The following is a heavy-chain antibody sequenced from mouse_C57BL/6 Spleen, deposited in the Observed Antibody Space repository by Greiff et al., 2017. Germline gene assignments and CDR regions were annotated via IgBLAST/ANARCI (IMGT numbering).Heavy chain of an antibody. Sequence: EVKVVESGGGLVKPGGSLKLSCAASGFTFSDYGMHWVRQAPEKGLEWVAYISSGSSTIYYADPVKGRFTISRDNAKNTLFLQMTSLRSEDTAMYYCARRDYDPAWFAYWGQGTLVTVSA. CDR3: ARRDYDPAWFAY. CDR1: GFTFSDYG. D-gene: IGHD2-4*01. J-gene: IGHJ3*01. V-gene: IGHV5-17*01. CDR2: ISSGSSTI.